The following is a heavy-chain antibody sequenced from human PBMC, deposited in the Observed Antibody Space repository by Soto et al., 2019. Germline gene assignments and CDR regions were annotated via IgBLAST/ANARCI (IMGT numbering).Heavy chain of an antibody. J-gene: IGHJ6*02. D-gene: IGHD6-19*01. CDR1: GFTFSSYG. CDR3: ARSSTSGWLSYYYGMDV. V-gene: IGHV3-33*01. CDR2: IWYDGSNK. Sequence: SLRLSCAASGFTFSSYGMHWVRQAPGKGLEWVAVIWYDGSNKYYADSVKGRFTISRDNSKNTLYLQMNSLRAEDTAVYYCARSSTSGWLSYYYGMDVWGQGTTVTVSS.